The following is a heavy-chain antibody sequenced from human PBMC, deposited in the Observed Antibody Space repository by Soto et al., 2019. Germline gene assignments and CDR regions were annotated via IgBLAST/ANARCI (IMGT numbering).Heavy chain of an antibody. Sequence: GESLKISCKGSGYSFTSHWIGWVRQMPGKGLEWMGIIYPGDSQTRYSPSFQGQVTISADKSISTAYLQWSSLKASDTAMYYCASSRQVAATYYYYYGMDVWGQGTTVTVSS. CDR3: ASSRQVAATYYYYYGMDV. CDR2: IYPGDSQT. CDR1: GYSFTSHW. J-gene: IGHJ6*02. D-gene: IGHD2-15*01. V-gene: IGHV5-51*01.